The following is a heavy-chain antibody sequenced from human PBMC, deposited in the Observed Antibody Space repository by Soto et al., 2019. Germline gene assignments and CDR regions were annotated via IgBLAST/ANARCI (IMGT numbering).Heavy chain of an antibody. Sequence: QLQLQESGPGLVKPSETLSLTCTVSGGSISSSSYYWGWIRQPPGKGLEWIGSIYYSGSTYYNPSLKSRVTISVDTSKNQFSLKLSSVTAADTAVYYCARQDRMITFGGVIVTWGQGTLLTVSS. CDR1: GGSISSSSYY. CDR2: IYYSGST. J-gene: IGHJ5*02. CDR3: ARQDRMITFGGVIVT. V-gene: IGHV4-39*01. D-gene: IGHD3-16*02.